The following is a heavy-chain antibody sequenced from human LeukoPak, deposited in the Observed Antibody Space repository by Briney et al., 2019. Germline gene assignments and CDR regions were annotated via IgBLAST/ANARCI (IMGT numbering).Heavy chain of an antibody. J-gene: IGHJ4*02. CDR3: ANTTAGYSSGRYPGWPVDY. Sequence: GGSLRLSCAASGFTVSSNYMSWVRQAPGKGLEWVSVIYSGGSTYYADSVKGRFTISRDNSKNTLYLQMNRLRAEDTAVYYCANTTAGYSSGRYPGWPVDYWGQGTLVTVSS. CDR2: IYSGGST. D-gene: IGHD6-19*01. V-gene: IGHV3-53*01. CDR1: GFTVSSNY.